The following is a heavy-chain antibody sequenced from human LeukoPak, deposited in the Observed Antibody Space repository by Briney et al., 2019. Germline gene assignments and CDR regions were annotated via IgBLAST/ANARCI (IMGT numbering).Heavy chain of an antibody. J-gene: IGHJ2*01. Sequence: SETLSLTCTVSGGSISSGDYYWSWIRQPPGKGLEWIGYIYYSGSTYYNPSLKSRVTISVDTSKNQFSLKLSSVTAADTAVYYCARGVTLWFGELFHWYFDLWGRGTLVTVSS. CDR1: GGSISSGDYY. D-gene: IGHD3-10*01. V-gene: IGHV4-30-4*01. CDR2: IYYSGST. CDR3: ARGVTLWFGELFHWYFDL.